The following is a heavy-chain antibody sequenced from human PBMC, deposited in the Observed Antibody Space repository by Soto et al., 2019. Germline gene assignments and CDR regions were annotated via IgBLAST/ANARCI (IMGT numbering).Heavy chain of an antibody. J-gene: IGHJ2*01. D-gene: IGHD4-17*01. CDR1: GFNFRKFA. CDR2: MSERSGPP. Sequence: ELQLVESGGGLVQPGGSLRLSCAASGFNFRKFAMSWVRQAPGKGLEWVSGMSERSGPPLYADSVKGRFTISRDNSKSTLYQEMNNLRPEDTAVYYCAKDQDNTDYYWIFDLWGRGTPVTVSS. V-gene: IGHV3-23*04. CDR3: AKDQDNTDYYWIFDL.